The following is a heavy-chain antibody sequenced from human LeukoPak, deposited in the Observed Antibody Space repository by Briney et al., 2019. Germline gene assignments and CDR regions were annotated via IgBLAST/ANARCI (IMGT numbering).Heavy chain of an antibody. V-gene: IGHV1-18*01. Sequence: ASVKVSCKASGYTFTSSGISWVRQAPGQGLEWMGWISAYNGDTNYAQNLQGRVTMTTDTSTNTAYMELRSLRSDDTAVYYCARDFPGIAMAGTFDYWGQGTLVTVSS. J-gene: IGHJ4*02. D-gene: IGHD6-19*01. CDR1: GYTFTSSG. CDR3: ARDFPGIAMAGTFDY. CDR2: ISAYNGDT.